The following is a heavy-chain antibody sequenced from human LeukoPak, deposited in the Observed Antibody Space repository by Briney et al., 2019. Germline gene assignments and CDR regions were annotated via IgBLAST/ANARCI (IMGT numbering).Heavy chain of an antibody. Sequence: SETLSLTCTVSGYSISSGYYWGWIRQPPGKGLEWIGSIYHSGSTYYNPSLKSRVTISVDTSKNQFSLKLSSVTAADTAVYYCARVLFHWFDPWGQGTLVTVSS. CDR1: GYSISSGYY. CDR3: ARVLFHWFDP. J-gene: IGHJ5*02. V-gene: IGHV4-38-2*02. CDR2: IYHSGST.